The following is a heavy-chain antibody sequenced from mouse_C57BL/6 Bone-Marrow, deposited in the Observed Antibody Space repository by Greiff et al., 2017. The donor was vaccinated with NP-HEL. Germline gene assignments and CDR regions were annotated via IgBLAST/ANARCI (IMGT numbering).Heavy chain of an antibody. CDR3: AIDLCYGSSPGWFAY. D-gene: IGHD1-1*01. J-gene: IGHJ3*01. V-gene: IGHV1-74*01. CDR1: GYTFTSYW. Sequence: VQLQQPGAELVKPGASVKVSCKASGYTFTSYWMHWVKQRPGQGLEWIGRIHPSDSDTNYNQKFKGKATLTVDKSSSTAYMQLSSLTSEDSAVYYCAIDLCYGSSPGWFAYWGQGTLVTVSA. CDR2: IHPSDSDT.